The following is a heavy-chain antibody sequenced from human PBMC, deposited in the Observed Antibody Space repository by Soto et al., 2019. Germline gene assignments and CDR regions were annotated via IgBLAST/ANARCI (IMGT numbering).Heavy chain of an antibody. CDR3: ARDGRVAFDY. CDR1: GGSISSGGYY. J-gene: IGHJ4*02. D-gene: IGHD2-15*01. Sequence: SETLSLTCTVSGGSISSGGYYWSWIRQHPGKGLEWIGYIYYSGSTCYNPSLKSRVTISVDTSKNQFSLKLSSVTAADTAVYYCARDGRVAFDYWGQGTLVTVPQ. V-gene: IGHV4-31*03. CDR2: IYYSGST.